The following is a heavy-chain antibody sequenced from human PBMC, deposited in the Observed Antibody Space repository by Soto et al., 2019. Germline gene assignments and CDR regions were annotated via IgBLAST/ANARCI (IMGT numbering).Heavy chain of an antibody. CDR2: INPKRGGT. Sequence: GASLKVSCKASGYTFTDNYLHCVREAPGQGLEWMGWINPKRGGTDSAQKFQGRVTVTMDTAISTAYMELSRLRYDDTAVYYCARAYSGSGSPKFWGQGTQVTVPQ. D-gene: IGHD3-10*01. V-gene: IGHV1-2*02. J-gene: IGHJ4*02. CDR3: ARAYSGSGSPKF. CDR1: GYTFTDNY.